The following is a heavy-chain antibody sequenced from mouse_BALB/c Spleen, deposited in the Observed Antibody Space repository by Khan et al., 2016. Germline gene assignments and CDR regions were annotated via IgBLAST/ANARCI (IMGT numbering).Heavy chain of an antibody. V-gene: IGHV14-1*02. Sequence: VQLKQSGAELVRPGALVKLSCKASGFNIKDYYMHWVKQRPEQGLEWIGWIDPENGNTIYDPKFQGKASITADTSSNTAYLQLSSLTSEDTAVYYWARSTATYFDYWGQGTTLTVSS. J-gene: IGHJ2*01. D-gene: IGHD1-2*01. CDR2: IDPENGNT. CDR1: GFNIKDYY. CDR3: ARSTATYFDY.